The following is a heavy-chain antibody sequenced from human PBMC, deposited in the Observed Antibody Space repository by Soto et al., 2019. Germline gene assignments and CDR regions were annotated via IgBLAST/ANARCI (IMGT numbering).Heavy chain of an antibody. CDR3: TRVPVYDFWSGYYVDY. CDR2: IRSKAYGGTT. V-gene: IGHV3-49*03. J-gene: IGHJ4*02. D-gene: IGHD3-3*01. Sequence: GGSLRLSCTASGFTFGDYAMSWFRQAPGKGLEWVGFIRSKAYGGTTEYAASVKGRFTISRDDSKSIAYLQMNSLKTEDTAVYYCTRVPVYDFWSGYYVDYWGQGTLVTVSS. CDR1: GFTFGDYA.